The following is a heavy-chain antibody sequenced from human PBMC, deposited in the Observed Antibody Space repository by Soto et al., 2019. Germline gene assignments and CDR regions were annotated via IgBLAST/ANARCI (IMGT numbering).Heavy chain of an antibody. Sequence: LSLTCTVSGGSISSGGYYWSWIRQHPGKGLEWIGYIYYSGSTYYNPSLKSRVTISVDTSKNQFSLKLSSVTAADTAVYYCARGENTALAGLWDNWVHGTLVTVPS. CDR2: IYYSGST. V-gene: IGHV4-31*03. J-gene: IGHJ4*01. CDR3: ARGENTALAGLWDN. D-gene: IGHD6-19*01. CDR1: GGSISSGGYY.